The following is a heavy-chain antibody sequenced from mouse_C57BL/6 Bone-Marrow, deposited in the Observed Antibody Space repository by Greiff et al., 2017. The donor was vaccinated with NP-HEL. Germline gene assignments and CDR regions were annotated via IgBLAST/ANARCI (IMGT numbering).Heavy chain of an antibody. CDR3: ASGGNFYYGGAY. D-gene: IGHD1-2*01. V-gene: IGHV1-69*01. CDR2: IDPSDSYT. CDR1: GYTFTSYW. J-gene: IGHJ3*01. Sequence: QVQLQQPGAELVMPGASVKLSCKASGYTFTSYWMHWVKQRPGQGLEWIGEIDPSDSYTNYNQKFKGKSTLTVGKSSSTAYMQLSSLTSEDSAVYYCASGGNFYYGGAYWGQGTLVTVSA.